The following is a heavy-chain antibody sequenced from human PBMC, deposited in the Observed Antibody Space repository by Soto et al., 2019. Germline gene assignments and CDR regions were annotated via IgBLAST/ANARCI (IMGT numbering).Heavy chain of an antibody. V-gene: IGHV4-59*01. Sequence: SETLSLTCTVSSGSISSYNWNWVRQPPGKGLEWIGFINYSGSTHYNPSLKSRVTISLDTSKNQFSLKLNSVTAADTAVYYCARENYYALDYSGPGTLVTVSS. D-gene: IGHD3-10*01. J-gene: IGHJ4*02. CDR3: ARENYYALDY. CDR2: INYSGST. CDR1: SGSISSYN.